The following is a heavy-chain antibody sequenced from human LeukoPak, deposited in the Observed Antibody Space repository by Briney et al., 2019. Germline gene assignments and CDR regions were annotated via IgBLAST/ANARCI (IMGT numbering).Heavy chain of an antibody. J-gene: IGHJ2*01. V-gene: IGHV4-59*01. CDR2: IYYSGST. D-gene: IGHD6-13*01. CDR1: GGSISSYY. Sequence: PSETLSLTCTVSGGSISSYYWSWIRQPPGKGLEWIGYIYYSGSTNYNPSLKSRVTISVDTSKNQFSLKLSSVTAADTAVYYCARVRPGAAAGNSAWRKNWYFDLWGRGTLVTVSS. CDR3: ARVRPGAAAGNSAWRKNWYFDL.